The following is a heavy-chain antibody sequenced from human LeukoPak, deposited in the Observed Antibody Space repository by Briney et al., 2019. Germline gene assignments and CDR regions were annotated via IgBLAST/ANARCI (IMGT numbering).Heavy chain of an antibody. Sequence: GSLRLSCAASGFTFSSYAMHWVRQATGKGLEWVAVISYDGSNKYYADSVKGRFTISRDNSKNTLYLQMNSLRAEDTAVYYCARDLVKDSSSSLDYWGQGTLVTVSS. J-gene: IGHJ4*02. CDR1: GFTFSSYA. CDR2: ISYDGSNK. D-gene: IGHD6-6*01. V-gene: IGHV3-30-3*01. CDR3: ARDLVKDSSSSLDY.